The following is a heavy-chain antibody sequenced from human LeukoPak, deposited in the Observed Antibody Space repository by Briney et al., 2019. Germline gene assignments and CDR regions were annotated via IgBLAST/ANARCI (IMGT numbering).Heavy chain of an antibody. Sequence: SETLSLTCAVYGGSFSGYYWSWIRQPPGKGLEWIGEINHSGSTNYNPSLKSRVTISVDTSKNQFSLKLSSVTAADTAVYYCAREGSAPSPGAFDIWGQGTMVTVSS. D-gene: IGHD3-10*01. V-gene: IGHV4-34*01. CDR1: GGSFSGYY. CDR3: AREGSAPSPGAFDI. J-gene: IGHJ3*02. CDR2: INHSGST.